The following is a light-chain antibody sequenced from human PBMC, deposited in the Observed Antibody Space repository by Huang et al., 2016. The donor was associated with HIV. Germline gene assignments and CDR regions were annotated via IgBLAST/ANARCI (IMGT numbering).Light chain of an antibody. Sequence: DIQMTQSPSSLSASVGDRITITCRASQSINTYLNWYQQKLGKAPKLLIYAASSLQSVVPARFSGGGSGTNFTLTISSLQPEDFATYYCQQSYNAPRTFGQGTEVEIK. CDR3: QQSYNAPRT. CDR2: AAS. J-gene: IGKJ1*01. CDR1: QSINTY. V-gene: IGKV1-39*01.